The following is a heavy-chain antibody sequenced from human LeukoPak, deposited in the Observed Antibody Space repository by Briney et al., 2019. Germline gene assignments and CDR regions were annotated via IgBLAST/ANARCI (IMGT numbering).Heavy chain of an antibody. CDR2: ISSSGSTI. D-gene: IGHD6-19*01. Sequence: WGSLTLTCAASGFTFSDYYKSWIRKAQRKGKELDSYISSSGSTINYADSAKGRFIISRVDAKNSLYPQMNSLITEDTAAVYFAREGRSGPPRFVDYWGQGTLVTVSS. V-gene: IGHV3-11*01. CDR1: GFTFSDYY. CDR3: AREGRSGPPRFVDY. J-gene: IGHJ4*02.